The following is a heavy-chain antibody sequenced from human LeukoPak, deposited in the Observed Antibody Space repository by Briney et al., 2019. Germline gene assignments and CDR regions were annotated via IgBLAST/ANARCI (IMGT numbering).Heavy chain of an antibody. CDR3: ARGRFRIICSGYDYWFDP. Sequence: SETLSLTCAVYGGPFSGYYWSWIRQPPGKGLEWIGEINHSGSTNYNPSLKSRVTISVDTSKNQFSLKLSSVTAADTAVYYCARGRFRIICSGYDYWFDPWGQGTLVTVSS. J-gene: IGHJ5*02. V-gene: IGHV4-34*01. D-gene: IGHD5-12*01. CDR1: GGPFSGYY. CDR2: INHSGST.